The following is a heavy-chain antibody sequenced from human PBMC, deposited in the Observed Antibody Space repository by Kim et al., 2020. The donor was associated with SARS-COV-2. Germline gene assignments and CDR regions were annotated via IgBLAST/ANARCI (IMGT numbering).Heavy chain of an antibody. CDR2: ITGTGVST. D-gene: IGHD6-19*01. CDR1: GFTFGSYA. Sequence: GGSLRLSCVASGFTFGSYAMSWVRQTPGKGLEWVSGITGTGVSTYYADSVKGRLTIARDNYKSTLFLHMNSLRAEDTALYYCAKVLSGWTNYFDYWGQGTLVTVSS. V-gene: IGHV3-23*01. CDR3: AKVLSGWTNYFDY. J-gene: IGHJ4*02.